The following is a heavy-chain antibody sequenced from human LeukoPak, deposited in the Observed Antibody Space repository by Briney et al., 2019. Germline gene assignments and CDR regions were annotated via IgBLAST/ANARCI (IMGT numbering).Heavy chain of an antibody. CDR2: INHSGST. CDR1: GGSFSGYY. Sequence: SETLSLTRAVYGGSFSGYYWSWIRQPPGKGLEWIGEINHSGSTNYNPSLKSRVTISVDTSKNQFSLNLNSVTAADTAVYFCARGRWELRFDNWGQGTLVTVSS. J-gene: IGHJ4*02. D-gene: IGHD1-26*01. V-gene: IGHV4-34*01. CDR3: ARGRWELRFDN.